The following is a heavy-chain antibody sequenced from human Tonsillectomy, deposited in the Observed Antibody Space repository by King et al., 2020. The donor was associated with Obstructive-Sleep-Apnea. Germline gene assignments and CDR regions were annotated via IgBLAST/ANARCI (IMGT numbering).Heavy chain of an antibody. J-gene: IGHJ4*02. CDR2: IRSSGGST. D-gene: IGHD6-19*01. CDR1: GFTFSSYA. CDR3: AKSQSSGWGDGFDY. V-gene: IGHV3-23*04. Sequence: VQLVESGGGLVQPGGSLRLSCAASGFTFSSYAMSWVRQAPGKGLEWVSAIRSSGGSTYYADSVKGRFTISRDNSKNTLYLQMNRLRAEDTAVYYFAKSQSSGWGDGFDYWGQGTLVTVSS.